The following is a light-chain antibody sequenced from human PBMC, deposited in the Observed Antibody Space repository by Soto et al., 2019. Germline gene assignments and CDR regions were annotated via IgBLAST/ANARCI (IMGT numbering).Light chain of an antibody. J-gene: IGKJ1*01. CDR1: QSISTY. CDR3: QQKYRLPRT. Sequence: QMTQSPSSLSASVGDRVTITCRASQSISTYLNWYQHKPGKAPKVLINGASRLHTGVPSRFSGSGSGTDFTRTISSLQPEDFATYVCQQKYRLPRTFGQWTKVEIK. CDR2: GAS. V-gene: IGKV1-39*01.